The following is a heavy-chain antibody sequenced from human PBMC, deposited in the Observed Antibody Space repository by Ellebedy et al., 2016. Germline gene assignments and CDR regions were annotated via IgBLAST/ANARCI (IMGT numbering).Heavy chain of an antibody. Sequence: SETLSLTCAVYGGSFSGYYWSWIRQPPGKGLEWIGYIYYSGSTNYNPSLKSRVTISVDTSKNQFSLKLSSVTAADTAVYYCARDFDGFWGQGTLVTVSS. CDR3: ARDFDGF. J-gene: IGHJ4*02. CDR1: GGSFSGYY. V-gene: IGHV4-59*01. CDR2: IYYSGST. D-gene: IGHD5-24*01.